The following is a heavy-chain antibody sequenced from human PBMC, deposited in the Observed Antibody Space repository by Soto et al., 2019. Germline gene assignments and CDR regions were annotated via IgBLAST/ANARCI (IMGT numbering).Heavy chain of an antibody. CDR1: GGSISSYY. D-gene: IGHD6-6*01. V-gene: IGHV4-59*01. J-gene: IGHJ4*02. CDR2: IYYSGST. Sequence: ETLSLTCTVSGGSISSYYWSWIRQPPGKGLEWIGYIYYSGSTNYNPSLKSRVTISVDTSKNQFSLKLSSVTAADTAVYYCAGGGRSSVYFDYWGQGTLVTVSS. CDR3: AGGGRSSVYFDY.